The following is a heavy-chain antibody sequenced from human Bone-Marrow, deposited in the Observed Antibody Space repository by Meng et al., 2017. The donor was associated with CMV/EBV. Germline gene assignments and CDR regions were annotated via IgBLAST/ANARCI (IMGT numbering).Heavy chain of an antibody. V-gene: IGHV3-53*01. D-gene: IGHD2-2*01. CDR3: ARSIVPAAADAFDI. J-gene: IGHJ3*02. Sequence: GESLKISCAASGFTVSSNYMSWVRQAPGKGLEWVSVIYSGGSTYYADSVKGRFTISRDNSKNTLYLQMNSLRAEDTAVYYCARSIVPAAADAFDIWGQGTMVTVSS. CDR1: GFTVSSNY. CDR2: IYSGGST.